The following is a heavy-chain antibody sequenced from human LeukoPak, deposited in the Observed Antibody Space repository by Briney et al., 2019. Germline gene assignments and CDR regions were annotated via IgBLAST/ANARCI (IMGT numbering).Heavy chain of an antibody. CDR3: ARGPTSGTCFDY. V-gene: IGHV1-8*01. Sequence: ASVKVSCKASGYTFTSYDINWVRQATGQGLEWMRWMNPDSGNTGYAQKFQGRVTMTRNTSISTAYMELSSLRSEDTAVYYCARGPTSGTCFDYWGQGTLVTVSS. J-gene: IGHJ4*02. CDR1: GYTFTSYD. CDR2: MNPDSGNT. D-gene: IGHD3/OR15-3a*01.